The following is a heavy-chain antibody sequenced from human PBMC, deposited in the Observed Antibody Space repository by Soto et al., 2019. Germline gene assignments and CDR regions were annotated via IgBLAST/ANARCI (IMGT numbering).Heavy chain of an antibody. Sequence: QVQLVESGGGVVQPGRSLRLSCAASGFSFSSCAMHWVRQAPGKGLEWVAVVSHDGSNKYYADSVKGRVTISRDNSINTVYLQRNSLRAEDTAVYSCARVSIAVAGIAYYFVYWGQGTLVTVSS. V-gene: IGHV3-30-3*01. CDR2: VSHDGSNK. J-gene: IGHJ4*02. D-gene: IGHD6-19*01. CDR1: GFSFSSCA. CDR3: ARVSIAVAGIAYYFVY.